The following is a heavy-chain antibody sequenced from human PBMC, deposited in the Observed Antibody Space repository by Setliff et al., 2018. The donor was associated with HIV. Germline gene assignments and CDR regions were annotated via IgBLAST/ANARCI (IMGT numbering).Heavy chain of an antibody. J-gene: IGHJ4*02. D-gene: IGHD5-12*01. V-gene: IGHV3-33*08. CDR1: GFTFSSYA. CDR3: ARDPPGSGFHLDY. CDR2: IWYDGSNT. Sequence: GSLRLSCAASGFTFSSYAMHWVRQAPGKGLEWVAVIWYDGSNTHYADSVKGRFTISRDNSMNSLYLQMNSLRVEDTAVYYCARDPPGSGFHLDYWGQGTPVTVSS.